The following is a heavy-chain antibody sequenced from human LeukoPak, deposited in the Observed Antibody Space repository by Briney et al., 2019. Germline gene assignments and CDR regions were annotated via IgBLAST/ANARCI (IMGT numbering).Heavy chain of an antibody. CDR3: ARGRLSCSGGSCSSFDY. V-gene: IGHV1-8*03. J-gene: IGHJ4*02. D-gene: IGHD2-15*01. Sequence: ASVKVSCKASGYTFTSYDINWVRQATGQGLEWMGWMNPNSGNTGYAQKFQGRVTTTRNTSISTAYMELSSLRSEDTAVYYCARGRLSCSGGSCSSFDYWGQGTLVTVSS. CDR2: MNPNSGNT. CDR1: GYTFTSYD.